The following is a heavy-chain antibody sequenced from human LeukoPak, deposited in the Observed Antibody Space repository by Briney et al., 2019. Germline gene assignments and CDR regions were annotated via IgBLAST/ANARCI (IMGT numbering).Heavy chain of an antibody. V-gene: IGHV4-31*03. J-gene: IGHJ4*02. Sequence: SETLSLTCTVSGGSINSGGYYWSWIRLDSRKGLEWIGHIYYSGSTYYNPSLKSRLIISLDMSTNQFSLNLNSVTAADTAVYYCARVYSGGWYFDYWGQGALVTVSS. CDR1: GGSINSGGYY. D-gene: IGHD6-19*01. CDR3: ARVYSGGWYFDY. CDR2: IYYSGST.